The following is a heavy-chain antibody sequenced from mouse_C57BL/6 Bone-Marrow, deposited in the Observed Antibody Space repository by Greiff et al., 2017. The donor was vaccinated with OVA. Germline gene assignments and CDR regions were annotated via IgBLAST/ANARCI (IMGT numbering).Heavy chain of an antibody. V-gene: IGHV1-81*01. D-gene: IGHD2-3*01. Sequence: QVQLKESGAELARPGASVKLSCKASGYTFTSYGISWVKQRTGQGLEWIGEIYPRSGNTYYNEKFKGKATLTADKSSSTAYMELRSLTSEDSAVYFCARDGYPPFAYWGQGTLVTVSA. CDR2: IYPRSGNT. J-gene: IGHJ3*01. CDR3: ARDGYPPFAY. CDR1: GYTFTSYG.